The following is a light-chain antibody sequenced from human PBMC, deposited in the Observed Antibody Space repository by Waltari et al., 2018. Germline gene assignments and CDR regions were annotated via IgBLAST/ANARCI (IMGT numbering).Light chain of an antibody. V-gene: IGKV3-20*01. CDR3: QHYLRLPVT. CDR2: GAS. Sequence: EIVLTQSPGTLSLSLGERATVSCRASQSVSRALAWYQQQPGQAPRLLIYGASTRATGIPDRFSGSGSGTDFSLTISRLEPDDFAVYYCQHYLRLPVTFGQGTTLEI. CDR1: QSVSRA. J-gene: IGKJ1*01.